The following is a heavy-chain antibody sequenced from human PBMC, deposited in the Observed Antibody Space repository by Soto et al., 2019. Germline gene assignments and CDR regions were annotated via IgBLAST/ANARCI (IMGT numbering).Heavy chain of an antibody. D-gene: IGHD3-16*02. J-gene: IGHJ4*02. V-gene: IGHV1-18*01. Sequence: QVQLVQSGAEVKKPGASVKVSCKASGYTFTSYGISWVRQAPGQGLECMGWISAYNGNTNYAQKLQGRVTMTTDTSTSTAYMELRSLRSDDTAVYYCARDSGRYYDYIWGSYPLDYWGQGTLVTVSS. CDR1: GYTFTSYG. CDR2: ISAYNGNT. CDR3: ARDSGRYYDYIWGSYPLDY.